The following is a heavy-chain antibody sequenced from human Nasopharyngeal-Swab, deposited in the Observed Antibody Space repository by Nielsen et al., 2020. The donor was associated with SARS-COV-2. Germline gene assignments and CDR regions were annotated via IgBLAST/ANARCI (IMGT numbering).Heavy chain of an antibody. V-gene: IGHV3-30-3*01. CDR2: ISYDGSNK. CDR3: AREKLGQDCGGDCYYFDY. D-gene: IGHD2-21*02. Sequence: WIRQPPGKRLEWVAVISYDGSNKYYADSVKGRFTISRDNSKNTLYLQMNSLRAEDTAVYYCAREKLGQDCGGDCYYFDYWGQGTLVTVSS. J-gene: IGHJ4*02.